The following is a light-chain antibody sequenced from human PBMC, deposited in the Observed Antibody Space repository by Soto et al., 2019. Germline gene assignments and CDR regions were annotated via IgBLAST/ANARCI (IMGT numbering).Light chain of an antibody. J-gene: IGKJ2*01. CDR3: QQYNKWPLYT. CDR2: GAS. Sequence: EIVMTQSPATLSVSPGETVTLSCRASQSVSSNLAWYQQKPGQAPRLLIYGASTRATGIPARFSGSGSGTEFTLTISSLQSEDFAVYYCQQYNKWPLYTFGQGTKLEIK. CDR1: QSVSSN. V-gene: IGKV3-15*01.